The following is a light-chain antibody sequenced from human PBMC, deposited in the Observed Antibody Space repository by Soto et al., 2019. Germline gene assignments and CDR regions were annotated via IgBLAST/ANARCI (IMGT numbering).Light chain of an antibody. CDR1: QGIGNY. J-gene: IGKJ4*01. CDR2: AAS. V-gene: IGKV1-9*01. Sequence: DIQLTQSPSFLSASLGDRVSITCLASQGIGNYLAWYQQKPGKAPNLLIYAASTLQSGVPSRFSGSGSGTDFTLTISSLQPEDFATYYCHQLNNYPLTFGGGTKVDIK. CDR3: HQLNNYPLT.